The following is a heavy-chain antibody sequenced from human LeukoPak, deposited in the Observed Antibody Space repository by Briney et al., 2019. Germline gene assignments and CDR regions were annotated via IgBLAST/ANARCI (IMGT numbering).Heavy chain of an antibody. J-gene: IGHJ4*02. Sequence: GASVKVSCKASGDTFTTYDINWVRQATGQGLEWMGWMNPHSGHTGYAQKFQGRVTMTRNTSISTAYMELSSLRAEDTAVYYCARVTHSGGDWRHDYWGQGTLVTVSS. CDR1: GDTFTTYD. CDR3: ARVTHSGGDWRHDY. CDR2: MNPHSGHT. D-gene: IGHD2-21*02. V-gene: IGHV1-8*01.